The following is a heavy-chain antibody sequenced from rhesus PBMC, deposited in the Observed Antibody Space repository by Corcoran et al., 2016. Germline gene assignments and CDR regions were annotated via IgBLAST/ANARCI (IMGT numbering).Heavy chain of an antibody. CDR1: GYSISSGYG. Sequence: QVQLQESGPGLVKPSETLSLTCAVSGYSISSGYGWSWIRQPPGKGLEWNGYIGGSSGRTNYNPSLKMLVNMSKEPSKKQFCLKLSSVTAADTDVYYCARARRGSGWYFDLWGPGTPITISS. D-gene: IGHD6-31*01. V-gene: IGHV4-127*01. CDR2: IGGSSGRT. J-gene: IGHJ2*01. CDR3: ARARRGSGWYFDL.